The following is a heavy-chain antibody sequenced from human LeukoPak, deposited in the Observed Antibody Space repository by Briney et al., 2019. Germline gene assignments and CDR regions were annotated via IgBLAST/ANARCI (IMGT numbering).Heavy chain of an antibody. CDR2: IYHSGST. CDR1: GYSISSGYY. D-gene: IGHD6-13*01. J-gene: IGHJ6*03. Sequence: SETLSLTCTVSGYSISSGYYGGWIRQPPGKGLEWIGSIYHSGSTYYNPSLKSRVTISVDTSKNQFSLKLSSVTAADTAVYYCARPDAGTYYMDVWGKGTTVTISS. CDR3: ARPDAGTYYMDV. V-gene: IGHV4-38-2*02.